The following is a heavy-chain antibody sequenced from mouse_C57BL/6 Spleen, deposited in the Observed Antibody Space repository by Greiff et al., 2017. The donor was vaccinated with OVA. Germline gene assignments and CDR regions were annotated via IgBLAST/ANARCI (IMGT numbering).Heavy chain of an antibody. J-gene: IGHJ1*03. CDR3: ARKARGSSPLYFDV. V-gene: IGHV2-2*01. CDR1: GFSLTSYG. Sequence: QVHVKQSGPGLVQPSQSLSITCTVSGFSLTSYGVHWVRQSPGKGLEWLGVIWSGGSTDYNAAFISRLSISKDNSKSQVFFKMNSLQADDTAIYYCARKARGSSPLYFDVWGTGTTVTVSS. CDR2: IWSGGST. D-gene: IGHD1-1*01.